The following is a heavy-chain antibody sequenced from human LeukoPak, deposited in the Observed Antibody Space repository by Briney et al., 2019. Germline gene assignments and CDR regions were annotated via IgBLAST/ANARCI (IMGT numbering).Heavy chain of an antibody. J-gene: IGHJ4*02. Sequence: PGGSLRLSCAASGFTFSSYWMSWVRQAPGKGLEWVANIKQDGSEKYYVDSVKGRFTISRDNAKNSLYLQMNSLRAEDTAVYYCASSDRVAAAGPRLRGQGTLVTVSS. D-gene: IGHD6-13*01. CDR3: ASSDRVAAAGPRL. V-gene: IGHV3-7*01. CDR1: GFTFSSYW. CDR2: IKQDGSEK.